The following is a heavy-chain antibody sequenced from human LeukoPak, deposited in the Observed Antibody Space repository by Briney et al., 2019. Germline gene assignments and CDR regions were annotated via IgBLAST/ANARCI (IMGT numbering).Heavy chain of an antibody. Sequence: ASVKVSCKASGYTFTGYYTHWVRQAPGQGLEWMGWINPNSGGTNYAQKFRGRVTMTRDTSISTAYMELSRLRSDDTAVYYCARASVVVVAATDYWGQGTLVTVSS. CDR3: ARASVVVVAATDY. V-gene: IGHV1-2*02. J-gene: IGHJ4*02. D-gene: IGHD2-15*01. CDR2: INPNSGGT. CDR1: GYTFTGYY.